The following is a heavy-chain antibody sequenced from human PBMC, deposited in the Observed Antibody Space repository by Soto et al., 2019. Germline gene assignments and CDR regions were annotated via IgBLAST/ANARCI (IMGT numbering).Heavy chain of an antibody. CDR3: AREVVPAAISGYFDY. J-gene: IGHJ4*02. D-gene: IGHD2-2*01. CDR1: GFTFSDYY. V-gene: IGHV3-11*01. CDR2: ISSSGSTI. Sequence: GGSLRLSCAASGFTFSDYYMSWIRQAPGKGLEWVSYISSSGSTIYYADSVKGRFTISRDNAKNSLYLQMNSLRAEDTAVYYCAREVVPAAISGYFDYWGQGTLVTVSS.